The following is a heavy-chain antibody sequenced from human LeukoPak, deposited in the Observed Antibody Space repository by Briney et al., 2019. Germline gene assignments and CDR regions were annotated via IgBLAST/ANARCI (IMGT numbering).Heavy chain of an antibody. CDR3: ARQWPRGGFDY. CDR1: GGSISSYY. CDR2: IYYSGST. V-gene: IGHV4-59*01. J-gene: IGHJ4*02. D-gene: IGHD6-19*01. Sequence: SETLSLTCTVSGGSISSYYWSWIRQPPGKGLEWIGYIYYSGSTNYNPSLKSRVTISVDTSKNQFSLKLSSVTAADTAVYYCARQWPRGGFDYWGQGTLVTVSS.